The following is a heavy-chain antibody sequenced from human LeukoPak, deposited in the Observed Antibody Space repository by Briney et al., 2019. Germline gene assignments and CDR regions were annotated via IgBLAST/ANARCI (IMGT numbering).Heavy chain of an antibody. CDR2: ISSSGSTI. CDR3: ARLSTVATFDY. CDR1: GFTFSSYE. V-gene: IGHV3-48*03. D-gene: IGHD4-23*01. Sequence: GGSLRLSCAASGFTFSSYEMNWVRQAPGKGLEWVSYISSSGSTIYYADSVKGRFTISRDNAKNSLYLQMNSLRAEDTAVYYCARLSTVATFDYWGQGTLVTVSS. J-gene: IGHJ4*02.